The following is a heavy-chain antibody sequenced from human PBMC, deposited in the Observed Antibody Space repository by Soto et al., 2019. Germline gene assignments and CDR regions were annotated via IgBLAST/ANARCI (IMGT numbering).Heavy chain of an antibody. CDR2: ISPSSSAI. CDR1: GFTFNTYG. V-gene: IGHV3-48*02. Sequence: ESGGGLVQRGGSLRLSCAASGFTFNTYGMDWVRQAPGKGLEWLSYISPSSSAIYYADSVKGRFTVSRDNAKNSLFLQMNSLTDEDTAVYYCARVRGSTVPVHWFDPWGQGTLVTVSS. CDR3: ARVRGSTVPVHWFDP. J-gene: IGHJ5*02. D-gene: IGHD6-19*01.